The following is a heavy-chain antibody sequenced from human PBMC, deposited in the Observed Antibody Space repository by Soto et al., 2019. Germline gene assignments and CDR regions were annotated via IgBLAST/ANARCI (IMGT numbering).Heavy chain of an antibody. D-gene: IGHD3-3*01. CDR3: ARWSYLDY. Sequence: PGGPQIFCCSASRFSFGSYALSWVRQAPGKGREWVSTISGSDGKTFYADSVKGRFSISRDTSQSTLYLQMNSLRADDTAMYYCARWSYLDYWGQGTRVTVAS. J-gene: IGHJ4*02. CDR2: ISGSDGKT. V-gene: IGHV3-23*01. CDR1: RFSFGSYA.